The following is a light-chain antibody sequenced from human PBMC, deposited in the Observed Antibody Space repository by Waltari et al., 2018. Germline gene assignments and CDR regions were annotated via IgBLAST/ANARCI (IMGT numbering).Light chain of an antibody. CDR3: MQGRHWPYT. CDR1: QSLVHSNGDTY. J-gene: IGKJ2*01. CDR2: KVS. Sequence: LGQPAAISCRSSQSLVHSNGDTYLTWFHQRPGQSPRRLIYKVSNRDSGVPDRFSGSGSGTDFTLKISRVEAEDVGVYYCMQGRHWPYTFGQGTKLEIK. V-gene: IGKV2-30*02.